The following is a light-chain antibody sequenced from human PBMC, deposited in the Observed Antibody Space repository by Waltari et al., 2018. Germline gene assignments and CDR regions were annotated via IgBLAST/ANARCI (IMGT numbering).Light chain of an antibody. CDR3: QNYVRVPGK. J-gene: IGKJ1*01. CDR1: RSAGSD. Sequence: RASRSAGSDLASYQQTPGQARTLLVYGASPRVTGIPDRFAGSGSGTDFSLTISSLKTEDYVIYVCQNYVRVPGKLGQGTKVEIK. CDR2: GAS. V-gene: IGKV3D-15*01.